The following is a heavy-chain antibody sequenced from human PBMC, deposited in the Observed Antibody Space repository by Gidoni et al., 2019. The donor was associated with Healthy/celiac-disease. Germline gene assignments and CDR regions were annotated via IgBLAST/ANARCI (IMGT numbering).Heavy chain of an antibody. CDR3: ARQTGTKLYYYYGMDV. Sequence: QVQLVQSWAEVKKPGSSVKVSFKASGGTFSSYAISWVRQAPGQGLEWMGGIIPIFGTANYAQKFQGRVTITADESTSTAYMELSSLRSEDKAVYYCARQTGTKLYYYYGMDVWGQGTTVTVSS. V-gene: IGHV1-69*01. CDR1: GGTFSSYA. D-gene: IGHD1-1*01. J-gene: IGHJ6*02. CDR2: IIPIFGTA.